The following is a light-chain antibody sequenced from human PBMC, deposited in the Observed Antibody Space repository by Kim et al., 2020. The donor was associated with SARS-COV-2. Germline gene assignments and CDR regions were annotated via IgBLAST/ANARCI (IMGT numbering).Light chain of an antibody. CDR3: QSYDSSLSGVI. V-gene: IGLV1-40*01. Sequence: QSALTQPPSVSGAPGQRVTISCTGSSSNIAAGYDVHWYQQHLPGTAPKLHISGNNNRPSGVPDRFSGSQSATSASLAITGLQAEDEAGYYCQSYDSSLSGVIFGGGTQLTVL. CDR1: SSNIAAGYD. CDR2: GNN. J-gene: IGLJ2*01.